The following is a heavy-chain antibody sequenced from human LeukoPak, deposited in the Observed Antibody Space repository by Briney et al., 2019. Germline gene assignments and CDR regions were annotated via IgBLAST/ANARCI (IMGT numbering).Heavy chain of an antibody. CDR1: GGSISSNIYY. V-gene: IGHV4-39*07. J-gene: IGHJ5*02. D-gene: IGHD3-3*01. CDR2: IYHSGST. CDR3: AKDGGYDFWSGYRGLNWFDP. Sequence: PSETLSLTCTVSGGSISSNIYYWGWIRQPPGKGLEWIGSIYHSGSTYYNPSLKSRVTISVDTSKNQFSLKLSSVTAADTAVYYCAKDGGYDFWSGYRGLNWFDPWGQGTLVTVSS.